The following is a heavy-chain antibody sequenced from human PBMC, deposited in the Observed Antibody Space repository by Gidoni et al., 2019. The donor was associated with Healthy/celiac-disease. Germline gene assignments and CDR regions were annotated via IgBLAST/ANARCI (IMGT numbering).Heavy chain of an antibody. Sequence: EVQLVESGGGLVQPGGSLRISCAASGFTFSSYDMHWGRQATGKGLEWVSASGTAGDTYYPGSVKGRFTISRENAKNSLYLQMNSLSAGDTAVYYCARSPPDYWYFDLWGRGTLVTVSS. J-gene: IGHJ2*01. V-gene: IGHV3-13*01. CDR1: GFTFSSYD. CDR2: SGTAGDT. CDR3: ARSPPDYWYFDL.